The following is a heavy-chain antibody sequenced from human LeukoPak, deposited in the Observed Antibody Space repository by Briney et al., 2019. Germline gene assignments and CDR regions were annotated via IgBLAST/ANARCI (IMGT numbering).Heavy chain of an antibody. D-gene: IGHD6-13*01. J-gene: IGHJ4*02. V-gene: IGHV4-59*01. CDR3: ARDPGQQLPFGYFDY. CDR1: GGSISSYY. CDR2: IYYSGST. Sequence: TSETLSLTCTVSGGSISSYYWSWIRQPPGQGLEWIGYIYYSGSTNYNPSLKSRVTISVDTSKNQFSLKLSSVTAADTAVYYCARDPGQQLPFGYFDYWGQGTLVTVSS.